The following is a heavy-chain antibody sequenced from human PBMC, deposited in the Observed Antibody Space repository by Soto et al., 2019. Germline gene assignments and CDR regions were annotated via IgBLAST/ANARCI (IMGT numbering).Heavy chain of an antibody. CDR2: IYSGGST. V-gene: IGHV3-66*01. D-gene: IGHD6-13*01. CDR1: GFTVSSNY. Sequence: GGSLRLSCAASGFTVSSNYMSWVRQAPGKGLEWVSVIYSGGSTYYADSVKGRFTISRDNSKNTLYLQMNSLRAEDTAVYYCARGTLAAAVVRYLDYWGQGTLVTVSS. CDR3: ARGTLAAAVVRYLDY. J-gene: IGHJ4*02.